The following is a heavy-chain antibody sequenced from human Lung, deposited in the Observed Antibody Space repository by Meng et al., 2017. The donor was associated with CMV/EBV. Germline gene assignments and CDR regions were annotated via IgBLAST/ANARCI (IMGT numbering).Heavy chain of an antibody. J-gene: IGHJ4*02. CDR1: GFSFDTYW. CDR2: IKSDGIEN. CDR3: ARGLAPSNKNFGATHAY. Sequence: GGPLRLXXVGSGFSFDTYWMTWARQAPGKGLEWVANIKSDGIENNVLDAVKGRFTISRDNAKNALYLQMNRLRTEDTAFYYCARGLAPSNKNFGATHAYWGQGXLVTVSS. V-gene: IGHV3-7*01. D-gene: IGHD3-3*01.